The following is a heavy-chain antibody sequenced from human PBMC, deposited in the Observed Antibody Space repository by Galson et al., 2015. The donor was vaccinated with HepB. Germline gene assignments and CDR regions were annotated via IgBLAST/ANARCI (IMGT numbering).Heavy chain of an antibody. CDR2: INPSGGST. CDR1: GYTFTSYY. Sequence: SVKVSCKASGYTFTSYYMHWVRQAPGQGLEWMGIINPSGGSTSYAQKFQGRVTMTRDTSTSTVYMELSSLRSEDTAVYYCASATFQDYYYYYMDVWGKGTTVTVSS. V-gene: IGHV1-46*01. D-gene: IGHD2/OR15-2a*01. CDR3: ASATFQDYYYYYMDV. J-gene: IGHJ6*03.